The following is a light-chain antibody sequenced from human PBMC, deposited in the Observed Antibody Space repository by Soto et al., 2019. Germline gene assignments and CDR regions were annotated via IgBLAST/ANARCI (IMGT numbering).Light chain of an antibody. V-gene: IGKV1-39*01. J-gene: IGKJ1*01. CDR2: AAS. CDR3: LQDYDYPRT. CDR1: QSISSY. Sequence: DIQMTQSPSSLSASVGDRVTITCRASQSISSYLNWYQQKPGKAPKLLIYAASSLQSGVPSRFSGRGSGTDFTLTISSLQPEDFATYYCLQDYDYPRTFGQGTKVDI.